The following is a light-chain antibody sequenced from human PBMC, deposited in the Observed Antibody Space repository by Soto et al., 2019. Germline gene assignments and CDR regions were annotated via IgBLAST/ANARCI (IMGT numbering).Light chain of an antibody. J-gene: IGKJ4*01. CDR2: WAS. V-gene: IGKV4-1*01. CDR1: QSVLYSSNNKNY. CDR3: QQHYSTPLT. Sequence: DIVMTQSPDSLAVSLGEXATINCKSSQSVLYSSNNKNYLAWYQQKPGQPPKLLIYWASTRESGVPDRFSGSGSGTDFTLTISSLQAEDVAVYYCQQHYSTPLTFGGGTKVDIK.